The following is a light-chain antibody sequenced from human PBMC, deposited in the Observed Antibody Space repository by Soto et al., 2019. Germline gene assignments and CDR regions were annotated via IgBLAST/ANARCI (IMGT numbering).Light chain of an antibody. V-gene: IGKV1-12*01. J-gene: IGKJ5*01. CDR3: QQAASFPIT. CDR2: TGS. CDR1: QGIKNW. Sequence: DIQMPQSPPYRSASVGDRVTVTCRASQGIKNWLAWYQQKPGKAPNLLIYTGSSLQSGVPSRFSGSGSGTDFTLTINSLQPEDFATYYCQQAASFPITFGQGTRLEIK.